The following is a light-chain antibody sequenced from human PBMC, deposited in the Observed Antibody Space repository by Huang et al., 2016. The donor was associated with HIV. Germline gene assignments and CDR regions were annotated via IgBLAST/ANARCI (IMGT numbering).Light chain of an antibody. V-gene: IGKV1-8*01. CDR3: QQYDIHPLT. CDR1: QDINNF. J-gene: IGKJ3*01. CDR2: AAS. Sequence: IRMTQSPSSLSASTGDRVTITCRANQDINNFLAWYQQRPGRVPKLLIYAASTLQSGVPSRFSGNGSGTDFTLTIGCLHSEDVATYYCQQYDIHPLTFGPGTRVDMK.